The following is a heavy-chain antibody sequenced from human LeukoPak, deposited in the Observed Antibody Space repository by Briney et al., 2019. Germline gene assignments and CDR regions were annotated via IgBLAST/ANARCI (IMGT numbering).Heavy chain of an antibody. J-gene: IGHJ3*02. Sequence: ASVKVSCKASGFTFTSSAMQWVRQARGQRLEWIGWTVVGSGNTNYAQNFQERVTITRDMSTSTAYMELSSLRSEDTAVYYCAANTPRVVREDAFDIWGQGTMVTVSS. D-gene: IGHD2-21*01. CDR1: GFTFTSSA. V-gene: IGHV1-58*02. CDR2: TVVGSGNT. CDR3: AANTPRVVREDAFDI.